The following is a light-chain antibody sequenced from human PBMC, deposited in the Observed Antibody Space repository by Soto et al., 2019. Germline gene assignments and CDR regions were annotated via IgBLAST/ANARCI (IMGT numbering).Light chain of an antibody. CDR3: QQYGSSPIT. V-gene: IGKV3D-20*01. Sequence: EIVLTQSPATLSLSPGERATLSCAASQSVSASYLAWYQQRPGLAPRLLIYNAASRATGIPDRFSGSGSGTDFTLTIRRLEPEDFAVYYCQQYGSSPITFGQRTRLEIK. J-gene: IGKJ5*01. CDR1: QSVSASY. CDR2: NAA.